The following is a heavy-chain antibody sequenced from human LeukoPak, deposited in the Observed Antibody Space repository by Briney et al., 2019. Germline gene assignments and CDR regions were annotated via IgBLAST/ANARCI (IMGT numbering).Heavy chain of an antibody. V-gene: IGHV3-74*01. CDR2: INSEGSST. J-gene: IGHJ5*01. CDR3: ARDPAPQGWFDS. CDR1: GFTLSTYW. Sequence: QSGGSLRLSCAASGFTLSTYWMHWVRQAPGKGLVWVSRINSEGSSTTYADSVKGRFTISRDNAKNILYLQMNSLRAEDTAVYHCARDPAPQGWFDSWGQGTLVTVSS.